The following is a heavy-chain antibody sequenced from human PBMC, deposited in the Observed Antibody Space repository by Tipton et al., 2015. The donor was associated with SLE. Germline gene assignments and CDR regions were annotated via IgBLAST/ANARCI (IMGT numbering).Heavy chain of an antibody. J-gene: IGHJ3*02. CDR3: ARHSIAVAPGAFDI. V-gene: IGHV5-51*01. CDR2: IYPGDSDT. D-gene: IGHD6-19*01. Sequence: VQLVQSGAEVKKPGESLKISCKGSGYSFTNFWIGWARQMPGKGLEWMGIIYPGDSDTKYSPSFQGQVTISADKSISTAYLQWSSLKASDTAMYYCARHSIAVAPGAFDIWGQGTMVTVSS. CDR1: GYSFTNFW.